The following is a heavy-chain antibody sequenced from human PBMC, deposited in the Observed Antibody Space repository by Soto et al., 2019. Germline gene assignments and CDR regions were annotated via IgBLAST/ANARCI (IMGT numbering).Heavy chain of an antibody. Sequence: PSETLSLTCTVSGGSISSGGYYWSWIRQHPGKGLEWIGYIYYSGSTYYNPSLKSRVTISVDTSKNQFSLKLSSVTAADTAVYYCASLTYYDFWSGYPNYYYYYMDVWGKGTTVTVSS. D-gene: IGHD3-3*01. CDR2: IYYSGST. V-gene: IGHV4-31*03. J-gene: IGHJ6*03. CDR3: ASLTYYDFWSGYPNYYYYYMDV. CDR1: GGSISSGGYY.